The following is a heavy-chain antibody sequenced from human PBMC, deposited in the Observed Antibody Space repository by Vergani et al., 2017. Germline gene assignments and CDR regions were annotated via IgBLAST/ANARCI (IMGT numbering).Heavy chain of an antibody. Sequence: QVQLQESGPGLVKPSETLSLICDVFDIISNGHYWGWIRQSPEKGLEWIGSIYASGSTYYSPSLKSPVAISIDTSKNHFSLRLSSVTAADTAVYYCARDRYYLGSGSYPYFYYYGMDVWGQGTAVTVSS. CDR2: IYASGST. J-gene: IGHJ6*02. D-gene: IGHD3-10*01. CDR3: ARDRYYLGSGSYPYFYYYGMDV. V-gene: IGHV4-38-2*02. CDR1: DIISNGHY.